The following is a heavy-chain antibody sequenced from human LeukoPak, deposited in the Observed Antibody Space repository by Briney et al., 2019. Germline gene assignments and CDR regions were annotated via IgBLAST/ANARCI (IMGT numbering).Heavy chain of an antibody. D-gene: IGHD1/OR15-1a*01. J-gene: IGHJ5*02. CDR3: ARVGVSEEQYRWLDT. CDR1: GGSISSSSYY. Sequence: ETLSLTCTVSGGSISSSSYYWGWIRQPPGKGLEWVAKIKQDGTENNFADSVKGRFAIFRDNVENSLFLQMNSLRVEDTAVYYCARVGVSEEQYRWLDTWGQGTLVTVSS. V-gene: IGHV3-7*03. CDR2: IKQDGTEN.